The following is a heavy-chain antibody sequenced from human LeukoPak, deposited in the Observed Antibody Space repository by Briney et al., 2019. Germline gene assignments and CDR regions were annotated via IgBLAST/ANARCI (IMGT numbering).Heavy chain of an antibody. CDR3: VRVRDSSNWYVFDV. CDR1: GFTFSTYP. V-gene: IGHV3-30*04. J-gene: IGHJ3*01. Sequence: GGSLRLSCAASGFTFSTYPMYWVRQAPGKGLEWVAVISYDESSKYYADSVKGRFTVSRDNSKNTLSLQMNSLRVEDTAVYYCVRVRDSSNWYVFDVWGQGTMVTVSS. D-gene: IGHD6-13*01. CDR2: ISYDESSK.